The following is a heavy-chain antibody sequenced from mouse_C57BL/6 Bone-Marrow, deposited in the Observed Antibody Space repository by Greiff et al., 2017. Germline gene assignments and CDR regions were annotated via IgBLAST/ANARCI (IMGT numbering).Heavy chain of an antibody. V-gene: IGHV14-2*01. CDR2: FDPEDGET. J-gene: IGHJ2*01. D-gene: IGHD3-2*01. CDR1: GFNIKDYY. CDR3: AHDSLLHVGY. Sequence: VQLQQSGAELVKPGASVKLSCTASGFNIKDYYMHWVKQRTEQGLEWIGRFDPEDGETKYAPKLQGKATITADTSANTAYLQLSSLTSEDTAVYYGAHDSLLHVGYWGQGTTLTVSS.